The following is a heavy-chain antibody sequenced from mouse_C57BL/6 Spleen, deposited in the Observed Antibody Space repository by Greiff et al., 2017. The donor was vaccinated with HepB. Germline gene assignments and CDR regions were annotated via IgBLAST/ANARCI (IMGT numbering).Heavy chain of an antibody. J-gene: IGHJ4*01. CDR2: IYPGDGDT. V-gene: IGHV1-82*01. CDR1: GYAFSSSW. Sequence: QVQLQQSGPELVKPGASVKISCKASGYAFSSSWMNWVKQRPGKGLEWIGRIYPGDGDTNYNGKFKGKATLTADKSSSPAYMQLSSLTSEDSAVYFCASEGIYYRYYYAMDYWGQGTSVTVSS. CDR3: ASEGIYYRYYYAMDY. D-gene: IGHD2-14*01.